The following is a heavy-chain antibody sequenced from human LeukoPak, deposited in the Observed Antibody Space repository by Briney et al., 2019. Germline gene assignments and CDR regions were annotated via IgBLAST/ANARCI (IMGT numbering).Heavy chain of an antibody. CDR1: GFTFSACP. CDR2: ISYDGNNK. D-gene: IGHD3-3*01. V-gene: IGHV3-30*01. J-gene: IGHJ4*02. Sequence: GGSLRLFCAASGFTFSACPMHWVRQAPGKGLEWVAVISYDGNNKYYADSVKGRFTISRDNSKNTLYLQMNSLRVEDTAMYYCSSGGFYDFWSGYYTPFDYWGQGTLVTVSS. CDR3: SSGGFYDFWSGYYTPFDY.